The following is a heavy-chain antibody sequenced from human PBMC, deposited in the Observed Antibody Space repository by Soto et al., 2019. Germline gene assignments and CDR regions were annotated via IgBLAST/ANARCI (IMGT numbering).Heavy chain of an antibody. Sequence: QVPLVQSGAEVMKPGASVKVSCKASGYTFTSYGISWVRQAPGQGLEWMGWISAYNGNTNYAQKLQGRVTMTTDTSTSTAYMELRSLRSDDTAVYYCARDLAGYCSGGSCALDPWGQGTLVTVSS. V-gene: IGHV1-18*04. J-gene: IGHJ5*02. CDR1: GYTFTSYG. CDR2: ISAYNGNT. D-gene: IGHD2-15*01. CDR3: ARDLAGYCSGGSCALDP.